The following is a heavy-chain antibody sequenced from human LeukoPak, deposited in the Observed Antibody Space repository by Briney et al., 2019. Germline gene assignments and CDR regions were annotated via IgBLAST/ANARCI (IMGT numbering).Heavy chain of an antibody. CDR3: ARGRIAAAVRFYYYYGMDV. CDR1: GYTFTSYA. Sequence: SVKVSCKASGYTFTSYAISWVRQAPGQGLEWMGGIIPIFGTANYAQKFQGRVTITADESTSTAYMELSSLRSEDTAVYYCARGRIAAAVRFYYYYGMDVWGQGTTVTVSS. J-gene: IGHJ6*02. D-gene: IGHD6-13*01. V-gene: IGHV1-69*13. CDR2: IIPIFGTA.